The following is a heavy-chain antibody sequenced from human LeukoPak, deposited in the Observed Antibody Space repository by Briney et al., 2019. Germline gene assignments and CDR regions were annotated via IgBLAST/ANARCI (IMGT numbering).Heavy chain of an antibody. Sequence: SETLSLTCTVSGASITSYYWSWIRQPPGKGLEWIGFFSYSGSANYNPSLKSRVTISVDTSKNQFSLSLTSVTAADTAVYYCAKDVDFYYFDYWGQGTLVTVSS. J-gene: IGHJ4*02. CDR1: GASITSYY. D-gene: IGHD3-3*01. V-gene: IGHV4-59*12. CDR3: AKDVDFYYFDY. CDR2: FSYSGSA.